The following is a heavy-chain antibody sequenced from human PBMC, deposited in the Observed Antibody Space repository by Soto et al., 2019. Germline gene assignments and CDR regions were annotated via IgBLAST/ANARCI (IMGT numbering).Heavy chain of an antibody. CDR2: INHSGST. CDR3: ASQRAPYYFDY. CDR1: CGSFSGYY. V-gene: IGHV4-34*01. Sequence: SETLSLTCAVYCGSFSGYYWSWIRQPPGKVLEWIGEINHSGSTNYNPSLKSRVTISADTSKNLLSLKLSYVTAADTDVYDCASQRAPYYFDYWGRGALVTVSS. J-gene: IGHJ4*02.